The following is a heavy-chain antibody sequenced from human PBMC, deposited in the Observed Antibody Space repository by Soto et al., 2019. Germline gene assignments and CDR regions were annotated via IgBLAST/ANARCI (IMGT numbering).Heavy chain of an antibody. J-gene: IGHJ6*02. D-gene: IGHD2-15*01. CDR1: GFTFRIYA. CDR2: ISYDGSNK. CDR3: ARGDREDIAVVIGARPGEYGVDV. V-gene: IGHV3-30-3*01. Sequence: QVERVESGGGVDQPGRSLRLSCAASGFTFRIYAMHWVRQAPGKGLECVAVISYDGSNKFYRDSVKGRFTISRDNSKNTLYLQINSLRYEDTAVYYCARGDREDIAVVIGARPGEYGVDVWGQGTTVTVSS.